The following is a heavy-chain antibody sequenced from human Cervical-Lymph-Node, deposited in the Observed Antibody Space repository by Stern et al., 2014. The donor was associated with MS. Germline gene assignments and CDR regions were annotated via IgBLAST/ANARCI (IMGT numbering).Heavy chain of an antibody. Sequence: QVTLKESGPTLVKPTQTLTLTCTFSGFSLSTSGVGVGWIRQPPGKALEWLALIYWDDDKRHSPSLESRPPITKDTSHNLVILTMTNMDPVDTATYYCAHLTTATALDYWGQGTLVTVSS. CDR3: AHLTTATALDY. CDR1: GFSLSTSGVG. CDR2: IYWDDDK. V-gene: IGHV2-5*02. D-gene: IGHD1-1*01. J-gene: IGHJ4*02.